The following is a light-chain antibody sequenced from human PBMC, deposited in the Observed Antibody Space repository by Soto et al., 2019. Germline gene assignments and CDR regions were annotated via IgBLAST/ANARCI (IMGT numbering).Light chain of an antibody. J-gene: IGKJ5*01. CDR3: QQYNNWPPVT. V-gene: IGKV3-15*01. CDR1: QSVGSN. Sequence: EIVMTQSPATLSVSPGERATLSCRASQSVGSNLACYQQKAGQAPRLLIYGASTRATGIPARFSGSGSGTEFTLTISSLQSEDFALYYCQQYNNWPPVTFGQGTRLEIK. CDR2: GAS.